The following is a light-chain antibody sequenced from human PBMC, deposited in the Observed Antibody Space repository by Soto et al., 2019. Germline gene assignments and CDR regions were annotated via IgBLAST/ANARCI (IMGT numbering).Light chain of an antibody. Sequence: ESGLTHSPAPVSLSPVERSTLSCTASQSVSTFLAWYQQKPGQAPRLLIYDASNRATGIPARFSGSGSGTDFTLTISSLEPEDFAVYYCQQRSRWPLTFGGGTKVEIK. CDR2: DAS. CDR3: QQRSRWPLT. CDR1: QSVSTF. V-gene: IGKV3-11*01. J-gene: IGKJ4*01.